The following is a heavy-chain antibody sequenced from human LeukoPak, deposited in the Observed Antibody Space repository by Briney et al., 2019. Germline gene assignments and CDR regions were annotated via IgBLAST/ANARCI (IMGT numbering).Heavy chain of an antibody. J-gene: IGHJ4*02. Sequence: GGSLRLSCAASGFTSRSYGMHWVRQAPGKGLEWVTFISNDGSDKYYADSVKGRFTISRDNSKNTLYLQMNSLRALDTAVYYCAKDQGPLNYWGQGTLVTVSS. D-gene: IGHD2-8*01. CDR2: ISNDGSDK. V-gene: IGHV3-30*18. CDR3: AKDQGPLNY. CDR1: GFTSRSYG.